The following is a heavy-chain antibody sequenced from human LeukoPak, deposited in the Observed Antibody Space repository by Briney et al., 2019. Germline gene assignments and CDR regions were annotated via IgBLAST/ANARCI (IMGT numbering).Heavy chain of an antibody. CDR3: AIFQGTYGDNDNDY. V-gene: IGHV1-69*13. CDR1: GGTFRSYA. D-gene: IGHD4-17*01. CDR2: IIPMVNTP. Sequence: SVKVSCKASGGTFRSYAINWVRLAPGKGLEWMGGIIPMVNTPKYAQKFQGRVTITADESTSTGYMEVSSLRSEDTAVYYCAIFQGTYGDNDNDYWGQGTLVPVSS. J-gene: IGHJ4*02.